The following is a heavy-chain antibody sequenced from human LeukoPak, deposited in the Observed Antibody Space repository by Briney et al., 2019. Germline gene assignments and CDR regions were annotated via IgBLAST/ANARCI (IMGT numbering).Heavy chain of an antibody. CDR3: ARRSCSAGSCYSGGYNWFDP. CDR1: GGSFSGYY. J-gene: IGHJ5*02. V-gene: IGHV4-34*01. CDR2: INHSGST. Sequence: PSETLSLTCAVYGGSFSGYYWSWIRQPPGKGLEWIGEINHSGSTNYNPSLKSRVTISVDTSKNQFSLKLSSVTAADTAVYYCARRSCSAGSCYSGGYNWFDPWGQGTLVTVSS. D-gene: IGHD2-15*01.